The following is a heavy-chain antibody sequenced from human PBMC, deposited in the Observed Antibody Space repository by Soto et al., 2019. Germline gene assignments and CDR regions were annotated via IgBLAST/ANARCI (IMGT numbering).Heavy chain of an antibody. CDR2: ISAYNGNT. J-gene: IGHJ4*02. CDR3: ARVSPILTGYNDY. D-gene: IGHD3-9*01. CDR1: GYGFTSNG. V-gene: IGHV1-18*01. Sequence: SVKGSCKDAGYGFTSNGISWVRQAPGQGLEWMGWISAYNGNTNYAQKLQGRVTMTTDTSTSTAYMELRSLRSDDTAVYYCARVSPILTGYNDYWGQGTLVTVPS.